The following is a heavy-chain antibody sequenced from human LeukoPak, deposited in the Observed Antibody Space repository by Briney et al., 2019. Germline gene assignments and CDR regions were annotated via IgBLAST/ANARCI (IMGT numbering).Heavy chain of an antibody. V-gene: IGHV4-39*07. Sequence: PSETLSLTCTVSGGSISSSSYYWGWIRQPPGKGLEWIGSIYYSGSTYYNPSLKSRVTISVDTSKNQFSLKLSSVTAADTAVYYCAREGAAVGPYYFDYWGQGILVTVSS. D-gene: IGHD6-13*01. CDR1: GGSISSSSYY. J-gene: IGHJ4*02. CDR3: AREGAAVGPYYFDY. CDR2: IYYSGST.